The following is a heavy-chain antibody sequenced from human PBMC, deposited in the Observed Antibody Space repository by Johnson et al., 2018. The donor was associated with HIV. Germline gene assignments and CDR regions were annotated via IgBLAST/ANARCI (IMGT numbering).Heavy chain of an antibody. CDR2: INQDGTEK. D-gene: IGHD1-26*01. Sequence: VQLVESGGGLVQPGGSLGLSCAASDFSFSDYWMTWVRQVPGKGLEWVANINQDGTEKDYVAFVKGRFTISRDNSKKSLFLQVNSLRAEDTAVYYCARDVVSDGSYPPDAFDVWGQGTMVTVSS. J-gene: IGHJ3*01. V-gene: IGHV3-7*05. CDR1: DFSFSDYW. CDR3: ARDVVSDGSYPPDAFDV.